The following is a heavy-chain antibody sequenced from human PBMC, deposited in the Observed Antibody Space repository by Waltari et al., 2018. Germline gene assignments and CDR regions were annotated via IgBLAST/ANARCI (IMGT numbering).Heavy chain of an antibody. J-gene: IGHJ4*02. CDR2: IKPNGSEK. D-gene: IGHD2-2*02. V-gene: IGHV3-7*01. CDR1: GSTFSCYW. Sequence: EVQLVEPGGGLVQPGGSLRPPRAATGSTFSCYWLLWVRQAPGKGLEWVANIKPNGSEKYYVDSVKGRFTISRDNAKNSLYLQMNSLRPEDTAVYYCAGRYSSLDHWGQGALVAVSS. CDR3: AGRYSSLDH.